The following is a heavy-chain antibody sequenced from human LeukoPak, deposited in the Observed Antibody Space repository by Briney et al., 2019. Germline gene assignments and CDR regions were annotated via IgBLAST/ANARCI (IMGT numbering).Heavy chain of an antibody. CDR1: GYSIKNDH. D-gene: IGHD2-2*02. CDR3: ASLPGYTTGVDY. CDR2: VSDRGST. Sequence: PSETLSLMCTVSGYSIKNDHWNWIWQPPGKGLEWLGYVSDRGSTHYHPSLKGRVTMSVDTSKNSFSLKLTSVTAADTAIYYCASLPGYTTGVDYWGQGILVTVSS. V-gene: IGHV4-59*08. J-gene: IGHJ4*02.